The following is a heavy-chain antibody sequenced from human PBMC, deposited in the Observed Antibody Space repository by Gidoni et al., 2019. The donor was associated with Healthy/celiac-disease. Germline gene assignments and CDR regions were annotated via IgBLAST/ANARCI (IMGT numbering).Heavy chain of an antibody. CDR1: GFTFRSYE. CDR2: ISSSGSTI. D-gene: IGHD3-10*01. CDR3: ARDRTEHYYGSGSYYDYFDY. V-gene: IGHV3-48*03. Sequence: EVQLVESGGGLVQPGGSLRLSCAASGFTFRSYEMNWVRQAPGKGLEWVSYISSSGSTIYYADSVKGRFTISRDNAKNSLYLQMNSLRAEDTAVYYCARDRTEHYYGSGSYYDYFDYWGQGTLVTVSS. J-gene: IGHJ4*02.